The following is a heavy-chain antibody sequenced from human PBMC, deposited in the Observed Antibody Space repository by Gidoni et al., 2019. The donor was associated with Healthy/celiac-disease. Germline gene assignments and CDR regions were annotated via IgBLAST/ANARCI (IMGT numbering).Heavy chain of an antibody. V-gene: IGHV3-7*01. CDR1: GCTFSSYW. D-gene: IGHD6-25*01. CDR3: ARVRSGAARDYYYGMDV. CDR2: IKQDRSEK. J-gene: IGHJ6*02. Sequence: EVQLVESGGGLVQLGGSLRLSCAAAGCTFSSYWMIWVRQAPGKGLEWVANIKQDRSEKYLVDYEKGRCNISRDNAKSSLYLQMNGLRAEDTAVYYCARVRSGAARDYYYGMDVWGQGTTVTVSS.